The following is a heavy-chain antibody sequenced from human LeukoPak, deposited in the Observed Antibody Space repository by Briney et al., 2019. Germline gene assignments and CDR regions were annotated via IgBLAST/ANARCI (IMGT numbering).Heavy chain of an antibody. Sequence: PSETLSLTCAVYGGSFSGYYWSWIRQPPGKGLEWIGEINHSGSTNYNPSLKSPVTISVDTSKNQFSLKLSSVTAADTAVYYCARGRDYYDSSALSYWGQGTLVTVSS. V-gene: IGHV4-34*01. CDR3: ARGRDYYDSSALSY. J-gene: IGHJ4*02. D-gene: IGHD3-22*01. CDR2: INHSGST. CDR1: GGSFSGYY.